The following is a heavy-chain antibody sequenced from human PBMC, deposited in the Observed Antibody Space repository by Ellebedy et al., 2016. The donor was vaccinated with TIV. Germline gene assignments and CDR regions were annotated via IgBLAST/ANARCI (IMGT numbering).Heavy chain of an antibody. V-gene: IGHV1-2*02. CDR1: GYTFTGYY. Sequence: AASVKVSCKASGYTFTGYYMHWVRQAPGQGLEWMGWINPNSGGTNYAQKFQGRVTMTRDTSISTAYMELSRLRSDDTAVYYCARGGPDYGSGSAPFYYGMDVWGQGTTVTVSS. CDR3: ARGGPDYGSGSAPFYYGMDV. D-gene: IGHD3-10*01. J-gene: IGHJ6*02. CDR2: INPNSGGT.